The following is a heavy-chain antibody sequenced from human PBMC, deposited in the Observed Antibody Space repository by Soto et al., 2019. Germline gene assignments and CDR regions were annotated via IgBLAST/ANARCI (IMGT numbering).Heavy chain of an antibody. CDR3: ARSLIRRGFWSGLPGANDY. CDR2: ISSSGSTI. J-gene: IGHJ4*02. Sequence: PGGSLRLSCAASGFTFSDYYMSWIRQAPGKGLEWVSYISSSGSTIYYADSVKGRFTISRDNAKNSLYLQMNSLRAEDTAVYYCARSLIRRGFWSGLPGANDYWGQGTLVTVSS. V-gene: IGHV3-11*01. D-gene: IGHD3-3*01. CDR1: GFTFSDYY.